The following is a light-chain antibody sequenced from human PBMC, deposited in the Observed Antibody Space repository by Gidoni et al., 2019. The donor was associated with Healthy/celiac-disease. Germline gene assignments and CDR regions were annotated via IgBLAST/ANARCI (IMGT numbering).Light chain of an antibody. V-gene: IGKV3-11*01. Sequence: EIVLTQSPATLSLSPGERATLSCRASQSVSSYLAWYQQKPGQAPRLLIYDASNRATGIPARFSGSGYGTDFTLTISSIEPEDFAVYYCQQRSNWPPWTFGQGTKVEIK. CDR3: QQRSNWPPWT. CDR1: QSVSSY. J-gene: IGKJ1*01. CDR2: DAS.